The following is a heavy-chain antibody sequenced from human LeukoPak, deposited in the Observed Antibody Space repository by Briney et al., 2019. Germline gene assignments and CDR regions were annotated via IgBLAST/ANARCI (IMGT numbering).Heavy chain of an antibody. Sequence: GGSLRLSCAASGFTFSSYSMNWVRQAPGKGLEWVSSISSSSSYIYYADSVKGRFAISRDNAKNSLYLQMNSLRAEDTAVYYCARSEAWSNAFDIWGQGTMVTVSS. CDR1: GFTFSSYS. D-gene: IGHD2-15*01. CDR2: ISSSSSYI. J-gene: IGHJ3*02. V-gene: IGHV3-21*01. CDR3: ARSEAWSNAFDI.